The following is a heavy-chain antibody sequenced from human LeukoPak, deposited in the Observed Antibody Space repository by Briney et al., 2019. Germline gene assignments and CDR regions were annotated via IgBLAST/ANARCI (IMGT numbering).Heavy chain of an antibody. CDR3: AREWELLPWY. V-gene: IGHV3-13*01. J-gene: IGHJ4*02. CDR1: GFTFSSYD. D-gene: IGHD3-10*01. CDR2: IGTAGDT. Sequence: GGSLRLSCAASGFTFSSYDMHWVRQATGKGLEWVSAIGTAGDTYYPGSVKGRFTISRDNAKNTLYLEMNSLRAEDTALYYCAREWELLPWYWGQGTLVTVSS.